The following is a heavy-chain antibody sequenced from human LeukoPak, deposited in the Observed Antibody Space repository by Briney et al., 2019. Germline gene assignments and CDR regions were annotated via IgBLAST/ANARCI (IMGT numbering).Heavy chain of an antibody. Sequence: GGSLRLSCVASGFPFSSYWMTWVRQAPGKGLEWVANIKQDGSKKSYVDSVKGRFTISRDNAKNSLYLQMNSLRAEDTAIYYCTRVGFIDEGIDYWGQGTLVTVSS. V-gene: IGHV3-7*04. CDR3: TRVGFIDEGIDY. CDR2: IKQDGSKK. J-gene: IGHJ4*02. D-gene: IGHD3-9*01. CDR1: GFPFSSYW.